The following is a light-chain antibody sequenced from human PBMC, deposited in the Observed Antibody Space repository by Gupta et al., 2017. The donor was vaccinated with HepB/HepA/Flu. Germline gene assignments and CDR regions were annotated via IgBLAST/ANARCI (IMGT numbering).Light chain of an antibody. CDR3: QQDDKLPWT. V-gene: IGKV1-33*01. J-gene: IGKJ1*01. CDR2: DAS. Sequence: IQTTQSPSSLSASVGDRVTITCQASQDISDYLNWYQQKPGKAPKLLIYDASNLETGGPSRFSGSGSGADYTFTIIKLQPEDIATYYCQQDDKLPWTFGPGTNVEIK. CDR1: QDISDY.